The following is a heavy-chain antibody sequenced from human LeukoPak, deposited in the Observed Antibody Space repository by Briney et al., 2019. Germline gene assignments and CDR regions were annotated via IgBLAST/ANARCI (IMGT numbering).Heavy chain of an antibody. V-gene: IGHV5-51*01. Sequence: GESLKISCKGSGYSFTTYWIGWVRQMPGKGLEWMGIIYPGDSDTRYSPSFQGQVTISADKSINTAYLQWSSLKASDTAMYYCARQAATAYDYFDFGGQGTLVTVSS. D-gene: IGHD1-1*01. CDR3: ARQAATAYDYFDF. CDR1: GYSFTTYW. CDR2: IYPGDSDT. J-gene: IGHJ4*02.